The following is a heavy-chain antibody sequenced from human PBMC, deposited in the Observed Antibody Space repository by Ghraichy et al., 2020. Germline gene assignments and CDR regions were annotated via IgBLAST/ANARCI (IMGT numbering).Heavy chain of an antibody. J-gene: IGHJ6*02. CDR1: GFSLSTSGMC. CDR3: ARITMVRGSYYYYYGMDV. V-gene: IGHV2-70*01. D-gene: IGHD3-10*01. Sequence: SGPTLVKPTQTLTLTCTFSGFSLSTSGMCVSWIRQPPGKALEWLALIDWDDDKYYSTSLKTRLTISKDTSKNQVVLTMTNMDPVDTATYYCARITMVRGSYYYYYGMDVWGQGTTVTVSS. CDR2: IDWDDDK.